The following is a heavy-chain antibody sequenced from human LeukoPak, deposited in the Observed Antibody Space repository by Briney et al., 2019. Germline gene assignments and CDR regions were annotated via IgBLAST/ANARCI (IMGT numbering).Heavy chain of an antibody. CDR3: ARENYNALDV. Sequence: GGSLRLSCAASGSTFSRYWMHWVRQAPGKGLAWVSRMNPDGTTISYADSVKGRLTISRDNAKNTLYLQMNSLRAEDTAVYYCARENYNALDVWGQGTTVTVSS. CDR1: GSTFSRYW. CDR2: MNPDGTTI. J-gene: IGHJ6*02. D-gene: IGHD1-1*01. V-gene: IGHV3-74*01.